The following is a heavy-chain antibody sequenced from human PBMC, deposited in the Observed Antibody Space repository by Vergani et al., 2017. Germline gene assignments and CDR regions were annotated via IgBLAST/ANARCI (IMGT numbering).Heavy chain of an antibody. CDR3: AHRLVNVYSSGWYSEDWFDP. D-gene: IGHD6-19*01. CDR1: GFSLSTSGVG. V-gene: IGHV2-5*01. J-gene: IGHJ5*02. CDR2: IYWNDDK. Sequence: QITLKESGPTLVKPTQTLTLTCTFSGFSLSTSGVGVGWIRQPPGKALEWLALIYWNDDKRYSPSLKSRLTITKDTSKNQVVLTMTNMDPVDTATYYCAHRLVNVYSSGWYSEDWFDPWGQGTLVTVSS.